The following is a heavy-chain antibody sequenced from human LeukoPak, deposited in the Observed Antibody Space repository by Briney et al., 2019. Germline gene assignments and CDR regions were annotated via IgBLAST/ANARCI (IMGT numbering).Heavy chain of an antibody. D-gene: IGHD3-16*01. Sequence: SASLSLTCPVSGGSVSSGSYYWGWLRQPPGKGLARIGYIYYSGRTNYNPALKSRVTITVDTSKNQCSLKLSSVTAADTAVYYCAGGRGSGLSCFDYWGQGTLVTVSS. V-gene: IGHV4-61*01. CDR2: IYYSGRT. J-gene: IGHJ4*02. CDR3: AGGRGSGLSCFDY. CDR1: GGSVSSGSYY.